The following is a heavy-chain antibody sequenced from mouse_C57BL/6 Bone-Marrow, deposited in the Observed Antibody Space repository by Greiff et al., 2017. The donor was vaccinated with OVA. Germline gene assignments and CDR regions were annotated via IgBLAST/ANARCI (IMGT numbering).Heavy chain of an antibody. D-gene: IGHD2-3*01. CDR2: IYPSDSET. J-gene: IGHJ2*01. CDR1: GYTFTSYW. Sequence: QVQLQQPGAELVRPGSSVKLSCKASGYTFTSYWMDWVKQRPGQGLEWIGNIYPSDSETHYNQKFKDKATLTVDKSSSTAYMQLSSLTSEDSAVYYCARQRPGYDGYYDYFDYWGQGTTLTVSS. CDR3: ARQRPGYDGYYDYFDY. V-gene: IGHV1-61*01.